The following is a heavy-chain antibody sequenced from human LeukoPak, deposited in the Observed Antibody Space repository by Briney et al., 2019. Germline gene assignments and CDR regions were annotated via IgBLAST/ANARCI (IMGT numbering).Heavy chain of an antibody. J-gene: IGHJ4*02. D-gene: IGHD4-17*01. CDR3: AKDHYGDFYYFDY. V-gene: IGHV3-11*01. Sequence: GGSLRLSCAASGFTFSDYYMSWIRQAPGKGLEWVSYISSSGSTIYYADSVKGRFTISRDNAKNSLYLQMNSLRAEDTAVYYCAKDHYGDFYYFDYWGQGTLVTVSS. CDR1: GFTFSDYY. CDR2: ISSSGSTI.